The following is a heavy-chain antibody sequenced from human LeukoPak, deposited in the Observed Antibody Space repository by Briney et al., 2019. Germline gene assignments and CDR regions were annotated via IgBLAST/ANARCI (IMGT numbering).Heavy chain of an antibody. J-gene: IGHJ4*02. CDR1: GYSFTSYW. CDR2: IYPGDSDT. D-gene: IGHD6-25*01. Sequence: GESLKISCKGSGYSFTSYWIGWVRPMPGKGLEWMGIIYPGDSDTRYSPSFQGQVTISADKSISTAYLQWSSLKASDTAMYYCARLPYPAAYLTPYFDYWGQGTLVTVSS. CDR3: ARLPYPAAYLTPYFDY. V-gene: IGHV5-51*01.